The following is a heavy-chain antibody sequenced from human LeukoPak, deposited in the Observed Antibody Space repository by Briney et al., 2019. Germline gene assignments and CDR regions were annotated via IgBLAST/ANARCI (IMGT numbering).Heavy chain of an antibody. V-gene: IGHV4-38-2*02. CDR2: IYHSGST. D-gene: IGHD3-22*01. Sequence: PSETLSLTRTVSGYSISSGYFWGWIRQPPGKGLEWIGSIYHSGSTYYNPSLKSRVTISVDTSKNQFSLKLSSVTAADTAVYYCARIPGSSGYLSDPFDYWGQGTLVTVSS. CDR3: ARIPGSSGYLSDPFDY. CDR1: GYSISSGYF. J-gene: IGHJ4*02.